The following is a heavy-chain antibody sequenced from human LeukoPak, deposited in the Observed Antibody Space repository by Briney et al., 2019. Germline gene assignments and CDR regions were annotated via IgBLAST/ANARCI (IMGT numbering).Heavy chain of an antibody. J-gene: IGHJ6*03. V-gene: IGHV4-34*01. Sequence: SETLSLTCAVYGGSFSGYYWSWIRQPPGKGLEWIGEINHSGSTNYNPSLKSRVAISVDTSKNQFSLKLSSVTAADTAVYYCAREAWVDYSNFYYYYMDVWGKGTTVTVSS. CDR1: GGSFSGYY. CDR3: AREAWVDYSNFYYYYMDV. D-gene: IGHD4-11*01. CDR2: INHSGST.